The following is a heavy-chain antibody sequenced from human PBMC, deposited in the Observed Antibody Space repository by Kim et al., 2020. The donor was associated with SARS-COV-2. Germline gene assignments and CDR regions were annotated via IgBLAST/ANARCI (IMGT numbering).Heavy chain of an antibody. V-gene: IGHV4-4*02. D-gene: IGHD2-8*01. CDR3: ASQASSMGAFDI. Sequence: TYNPSLKSRVTISVDKSKDQFSLKLSSVTAADTAVYYWASQASSMGAFDIWAQGTMVTVSS. J-gene: IGHJ3*02.